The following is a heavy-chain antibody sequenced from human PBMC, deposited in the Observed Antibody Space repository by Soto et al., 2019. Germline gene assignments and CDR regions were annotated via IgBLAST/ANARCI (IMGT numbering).Heavy chain of an antibody. J-gene: IGHJ6*02. CDR1: GGTFSSYA. V-gene: IGHV1-69*06. Sequence: QVQLVQSGAEVKKPGSSVKVSCKASGGTFSSYAISWGRQAPGQGLEWMGGIIPIFGTANYAQKFQGRVTITADKSTSTAYMELSSLRSEDTAVYCCASPTRERLPPARDYCYGMDVWGQGTTVTVSS. D-gene: IGHD3-3*01. CDR3: ASPTRERLPPARDYCYGMDV. CDR2: IIPIFGTA.